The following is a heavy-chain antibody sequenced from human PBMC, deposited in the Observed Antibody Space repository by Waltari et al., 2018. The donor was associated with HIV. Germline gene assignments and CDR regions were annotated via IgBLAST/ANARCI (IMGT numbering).Heavy chain of an antibody. J-gene: IGHJ4*02. Sequence: EVQLVESGGGLVQPGGSLRLSCAAPGFRFSSYWMHWVRQAPGKGLVWVSRIHSDGSSTTYADSVKGRFTISRDNAKNTVYLQMNSLRGEDTAVYYCARGGVGSFDYWGQGLLVTVSS. CDR1: GFRFSSYW. CDR2: IHSDGSST. V-gene: IGHV3-74*01. CDR3: ARGGVGSFDY. D-gene: IGHD2-8*02.